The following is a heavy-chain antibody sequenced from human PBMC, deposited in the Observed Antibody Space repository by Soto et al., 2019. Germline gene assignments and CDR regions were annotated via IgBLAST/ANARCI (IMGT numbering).Heavy chain of an antibody. CDR3: AKTGMVYGYYYYYYMDV. CDR2: ISYDGSNK. V-gene: IGHV3-30*18. CDR1: GFTFSSYG. Sequence: GGSLRLSCAASGFTFSSYGMHWVRQAPGKGLEWVAVISYDGSNKYYADSVKGRFTISRDNSKNTLYLQMNSLRAEDTAVYYCAKTGMVYGYYYYYYMDVWGKGTTVTVSS. J-gene: IGHJ6*03. D-gene: IGHD2-8*01.